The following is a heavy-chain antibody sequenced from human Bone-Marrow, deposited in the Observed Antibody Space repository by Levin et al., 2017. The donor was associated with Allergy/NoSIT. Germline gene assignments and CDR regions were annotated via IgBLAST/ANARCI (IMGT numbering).Heavy chain of an antibody. V-gene: IGHV3-33*01. D-gene: IGHD2-15*01. CDR1: GFTFSSYG. J-gene: IGHJ4*02. CDR2: IWSDGSNK. Sequence: GGSLRLSCAASGFTFSSYGMHWVRQAPGKGLEWVAVIWSDGSNKYYADSVKGRFTISRDNSKHTLYLQMNSLRAEDTAVYRCARDLYCSGDAGSGVVDCWGQGTLVTVSS. CDR3: ARDLYCSGDAGSGVVDC.